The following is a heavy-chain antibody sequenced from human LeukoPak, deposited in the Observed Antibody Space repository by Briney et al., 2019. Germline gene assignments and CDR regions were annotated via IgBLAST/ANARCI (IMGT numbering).Heavy chain of an antibody. Sequence: GGSLRLSCAASGFAFSSNWMHWVRQTPGKGLVWVSRINSGGSGTSYADSVEGQFTISRDNAKNTLYLQMNSLKGEDTAVYYCATSLGPLTEYWGQGTLVTVSS. CDR3: ATSLGPLTEY. CDR2: INSGGSGT. CDR1: GFAFSSNW. D-gene: IGHD7-27*01. J-gene: IGHJ4*02. V-gene: IGHV3-74*01.